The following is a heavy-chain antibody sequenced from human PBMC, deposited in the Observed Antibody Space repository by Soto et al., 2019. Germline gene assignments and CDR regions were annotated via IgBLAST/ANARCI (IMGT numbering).Heavy chain of an antibody. CDR2: INPSGGST. V-gene: IGHV1-46*01. D-gene: IGHD6-13*01. CDR1: GYTFTSYY. CDR3: ARAESRGAAGTRYYYYGMDV. Sequence: ASVKVSCKASGYTFTSYYMHWVRQAPGQGLEWMGIINPSGGSTSYAQKFQGRVTMTRDTSTSTVYMELSSLRSEDTAVYYCARAESRGAAGTRYYYYGMDVWGQGTTVTVSS. J-gene: IGHJ6*02.